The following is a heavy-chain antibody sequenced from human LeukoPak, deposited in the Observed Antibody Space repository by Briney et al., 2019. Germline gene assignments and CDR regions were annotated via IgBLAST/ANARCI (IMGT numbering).Heavy chain of an antibody. V-gene: IGHV3-74*01. CDR3: ARDHDWDYMDV. J-gene: IGHJ6*03. CDR2: INSDGSST. Sequence: GGSLRLSCAASEFTFSSYWMHWVRQAPGKGLVWVSHINSDGSSTRYAGSVKGRFTISRDNAKNSLYLQMNSLRAEDTAVYYCARDHDWDYMDVWGKGTTVTVSS. D-gene: IGHD3-9*01. CDR1: EFTFSSYW.